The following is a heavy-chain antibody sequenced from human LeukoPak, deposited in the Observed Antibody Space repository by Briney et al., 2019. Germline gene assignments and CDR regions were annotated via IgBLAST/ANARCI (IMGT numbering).Heavy chain of an antibody. CDR1: GFTFSSYG. Sequence: HPGGSLRLSCAASGFTFSSYGMHWVRQAPGKGLEWVAVISYDGSNKYYADSVKGRFTISRDNSKDTLYLQMNSLRAEDTAVYYCAKVRWGSDNALDSWGQGTLVTVSS. V-gene: IGHV3-30*18. CDR3: AKVRWGSDNALDS. D-gene: IGHD3-16*01. CDR2: ISYDGSNK. J-gene: IGHJ4*02.